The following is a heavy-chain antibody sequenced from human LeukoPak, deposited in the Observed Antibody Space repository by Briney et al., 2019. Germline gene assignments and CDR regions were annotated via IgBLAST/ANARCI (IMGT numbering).Heavy chain of an antibody. Sequence: TGGSLRLSCAASGFTFSSHWMSWVRQAPGKGLEWGANIKQDGSEKYYVDSVKGRFTISRDNAKNSLYLQMNSLRAEDTAVYYCAREARGYSGYDIDYWGQGTLVTVSS. CDR3: AREARGYSGYDIDY. J-gene: IGHJ4*02. CDR2: IKQDGSEK. V-gene: IGHV3-7*01. CDR1: GFTFSSHW. D-gene: IGHD5-12*01.